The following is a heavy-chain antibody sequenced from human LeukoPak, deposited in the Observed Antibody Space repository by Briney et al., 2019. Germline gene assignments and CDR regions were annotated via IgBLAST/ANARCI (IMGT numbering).Heavy chain of an antibody. V-gene: IGHV4-4*07. CDR1: GGSISSYY. J-gene: IGHJ4*02. Sequence: PSETLSHTCTVSGGSISSYYWSWIRQPAGKGLEWIGRIYTSGSTNYNPSLKSRVTMSVDTSKNQFSLKLSSVTAADTAVYYCARDLRGGNPPVGIDYWGQGTLVTVSS. D-gene: IGHD4-23*01. CDR3: ARDLRGGNPPVGIDY. CDR2: IYTSGST.